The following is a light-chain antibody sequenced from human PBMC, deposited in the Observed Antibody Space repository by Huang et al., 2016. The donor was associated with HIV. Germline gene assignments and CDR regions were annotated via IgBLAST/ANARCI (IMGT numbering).Light chain of an antibody. V-gene: IGKV1-17*03. CDR3: LQHKSFHLPT. CDR2: GVS. J-gene: IGKJ1*01. CDR1: QDIFDY. Sequence: DIQVTQSPSAMSASVGDRVTITCRTNQDIFDYFAWFQQKPGKAPKRLIYGVSSLQSGVSSRFSGSGSGTEFTLTISSLQPEDSATYYCLQHKSFHLPTFGQGTKV.